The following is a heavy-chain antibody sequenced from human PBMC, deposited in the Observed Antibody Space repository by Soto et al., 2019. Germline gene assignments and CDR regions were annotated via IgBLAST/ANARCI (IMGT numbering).Heavy chain of an antibody. D-gene: IGHD2-2*01. J-gene: IGHJ5*02. V-gene: IGHV3-48*02. Sequence: GGSLRLSCAASGFTFSSYSMNWVRQAPGKGLEWVSYISSSSSTIYYADSVKGRFTISRDNAKNSLYLQMNSLRDEDTAVYYCARDRQRGCSSTSCYFRFDPWGQGTLVTVS. CDR2: ISSSSSTI. CDR3: ARDRQRGCSSTSCYFRFDP. CDR1: GFTFSSYS.